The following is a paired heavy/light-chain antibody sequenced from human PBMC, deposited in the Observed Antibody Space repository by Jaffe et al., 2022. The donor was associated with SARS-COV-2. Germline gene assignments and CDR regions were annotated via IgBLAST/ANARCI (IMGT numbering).Heavy chain of an antibody. J-gene: IGHJ6*02. Sequence: QVQLVQSGGGVVRPGRSLRLSCTASGFNLSSYGMHWVRQAPGKGLEWVALIWYDGSKKFYEDSVNGRFVISKDNSKNTLYLQMNTLRAEDTALYFCTRDRDFLTGYYYYGMDVWGQGTTVTVSS. CDR2: IWYDGSKK. V-gene: IGHV3-33*01. CDR1: GFNLSSYG. CDR3: TRDRDFLTGYYYYGMDV. D-gene: IGHD3-3*01.
Light chain of an antibody. CDR2: LGS. CDR3: MQSLQTLLT. CDR1: QSLLHSNGHNY. V-gene: IGKV2-28*01. Sequence: DIVMTQSPLSLPVTPGEPASISCRSSQSLLHSNGHNYLDWYLQKPGQSPQLLIYLGSNRASGVPDRFSGSGSGTYFILKISRVEAEDVGVYYCMQSLQTLLTFGQGTRLEIK. J-gene: IGKJ5*01.